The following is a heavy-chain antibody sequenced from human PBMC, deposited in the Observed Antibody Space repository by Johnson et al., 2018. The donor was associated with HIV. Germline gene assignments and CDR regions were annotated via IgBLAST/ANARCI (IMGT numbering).Heavy chain of an antibody. CDR3: AGDALRQLVPRVAFDL. CDR1: GFTFSSYA. V-gene: IGHV3-30*02. J-gene: IGHJ3*01. D-gene: IGHD6-13*01. Sequence: QVQLVESGGGVVQPGGSLRLSCAASGFTFSSYAMHWVRQAPGKGLEWVTFIRYDGSNKYYADSVKGRFTISRDNSKNTLYLQMSSLRADDTAVYYCAGDALRQLVPRVAFDLWGQGTMVTVSS. CDR2: IRYDGSNK.